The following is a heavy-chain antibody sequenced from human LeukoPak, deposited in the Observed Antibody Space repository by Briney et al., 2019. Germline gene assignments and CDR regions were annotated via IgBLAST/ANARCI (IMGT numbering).Heavy chain of an antibody. CDR3: ARVPYYYDSSGYFDY. D-gene: IGHD3-22*01. Sequence: SETLSLTCAVYGGSFSGYYWSWIRQPPGKGLEWIGEINHSGSTNYNPSLKSRVTISVGTSKNQFSLKLSSVTAADTAVYYCARVPYYYDSSGYFDYWGQGTLVTVSS. V-gene: IGHV4-34*01. CDR1: GGSFSGYY. J-gene: IGHJ4*02. CDR2: INHSGST.